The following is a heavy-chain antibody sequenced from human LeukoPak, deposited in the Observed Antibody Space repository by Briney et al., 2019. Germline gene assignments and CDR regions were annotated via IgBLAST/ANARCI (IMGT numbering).Heavy chain of an antibody. CDR3: ARDWAMAVAGNPKDH. V-gene: IGHV1-46*01. CDR1: GYTFTSYY. CDR2: INPSGGST. J-gene: IGHJ4*02. Sequence: ASVKVSCKASGYTFTSYYMHWVRQAPGQGLEWMGIINPSGGSTSYAQKFQGRVTMTRDTSTSTVYMELSSLRSEDTAVYYCARDWAMAVAGNPKDHWGQGTLVTVSS. D-gene: IGHD6-19*01.